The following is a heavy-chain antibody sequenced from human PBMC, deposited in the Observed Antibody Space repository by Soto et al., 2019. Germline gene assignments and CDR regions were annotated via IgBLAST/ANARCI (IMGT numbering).Heavy chain of an antibody. Sequence: GGSLRLSCAASGFTFSSYAMSWVRQAPGKGLEWVSAISGSGGSTYYADSVKGRFTISRDNSKNTLYLQMNSLRAEDTAVYYCAKDRAPGSPPYSSSWYYFDYWGQGTLVTVSS. V-gene: IGHV3-23*01. CDR1: GFTFSSYA. CDR2: ISGSGGST. CDR3: AKDRAPGSPPYSSSWYYFDY. D-gene: IGHD6-13*01. J-gene: IGHJ4*02.